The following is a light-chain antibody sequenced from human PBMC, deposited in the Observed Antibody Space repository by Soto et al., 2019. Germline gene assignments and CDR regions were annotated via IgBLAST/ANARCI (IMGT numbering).Light chain of an antibody. V-gene: IGLV2-14*01. CDR2: EVS. CDR1: STDIGAYDY. CDR3: NSYTTTSSRV. Sequence: QSVLTQPASVSGSPGQSITISCTGTSTDIGAYDYVSWYQQHPGEGPKVIIYEVSNRPSGVSHRFSGSKSGNTASLTISGLQAEDEADYYCNSYTTTSSRVFGGGTKVTVL. J-gene: IGLJ2*01.